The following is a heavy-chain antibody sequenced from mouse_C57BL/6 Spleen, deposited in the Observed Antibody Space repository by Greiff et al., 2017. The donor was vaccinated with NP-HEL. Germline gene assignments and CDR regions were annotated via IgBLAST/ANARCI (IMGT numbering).Heavy chain of an antibody. V-gene: IGHV1-61*01. J-gene: IGHJ3*01. CDR2: IYPSDSET. D-gene: IGHD1-2*01. CDR1: GYTFTSYW. CDR3: AREGVTAPWFAY. Sequence: QVQLQQPGAELVRPGSSVKLSCKASGYTFTSYWMDWVKQRPGQGLEWIGHIYPSDSETHYNQKFKDKATLTVDKSSSTAYMQLSSLTSEDSAVYYCAREGVTAPWFAYWGKGTLVTVSA.